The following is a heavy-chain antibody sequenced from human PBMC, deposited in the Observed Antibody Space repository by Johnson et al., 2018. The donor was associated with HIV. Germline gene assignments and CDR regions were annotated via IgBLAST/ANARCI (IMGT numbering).Heavy chain of an antibody. J-gene: IGHJ3*02. V-gene: IGHV3-20*04. CDR1: GFTFDDHG. CDR3: AKEKDYGAFDI. Sequence: VQLVESGGGVVRPGGSLRLSCAASGFTFDDHGMSWVRQVPGKGLEWVSGINWNGGNTGYADSVKGRFTISRDNAKNSLYLQMNSLRAEDTAVYYCAKEKDYGAFDIWGQGTMVTVSS. D-gene: IGHD3-16*01. CDR2: INWNGGNT.